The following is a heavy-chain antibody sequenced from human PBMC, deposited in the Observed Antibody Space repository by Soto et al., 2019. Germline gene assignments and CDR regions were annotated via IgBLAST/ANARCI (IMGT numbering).Heavy chain of an antibody. CDR3: ARSSSEGFYNDMFRGVPPFFDY. D-gene: IGHD3-10*01. CDR2: IYYSGGA. J-gene: IGHJ4*02. CDR1: GGSISSSGYY. Sequence: SETLSLTCTVAGGSISSSGYYWGWIRQPPGKGLECIGSIYYSGGAYYNPSLKSRVTISVDTSKNQFSLRLSSVTAADTAVYYCARSSSEGFYNDMFRGVPPFFDYWGKGTTVPVSS. V-gene: IGHV4-39*01.